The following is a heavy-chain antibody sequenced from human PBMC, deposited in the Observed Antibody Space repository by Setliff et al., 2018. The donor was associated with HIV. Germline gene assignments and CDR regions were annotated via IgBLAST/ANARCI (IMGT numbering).Heavy chain of an antibody. D-gene: IGHD3-22*01. V-gene: IGHV3-23*01. J-gene: IGHJ4*02. CDR2: ISGSGAST. Sequence: GESLKISCAASGFTFSSCAMSWVRQAPGKGLEWVLVISGSGASTYYADSVKGRFTISRDNSKNTLYLQMNSLRVEDTAVYFCARVRLYNSALDYWGQGTLVTVSS. CDR1: GFTFSSCA. CDR3: ARVRLYNSALDY.